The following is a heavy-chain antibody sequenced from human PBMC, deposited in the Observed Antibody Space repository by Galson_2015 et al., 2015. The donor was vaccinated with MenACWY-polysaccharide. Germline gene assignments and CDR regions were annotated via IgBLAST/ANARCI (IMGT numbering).Heavy chain of an antibody. J-gene: IGHJ4*02. CDR2: IGGSGSNT. CDR3: ARVRYSTGKYQFDY. V-gene: IGHV3-23*01. D-gene: IGHD2-2*01. Sequence: SLRLSCAASGFTFSNYAMSWVRQAPGKGVEWVSTIGGSGSNTHYADSVKGRFTISRDNSKNTLSLQMNSLRAEDTAVYYCARVRYSTGKYQFDYWGQGTLVAVSS. CDR1: GFTFSNYA.